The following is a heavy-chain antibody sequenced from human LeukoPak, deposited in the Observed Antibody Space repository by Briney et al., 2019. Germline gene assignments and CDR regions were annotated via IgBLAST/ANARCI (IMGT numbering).Heavy chain of an antibody. V-gene: IGHV4-38-2*02. J-gene: IGHJ2*01. CDR3: ARDGYSHGYLYWYFDL. CDR1: GYSISSGYY. D-gene: IGHD5-18*01. Sequence: SETLSLTCAVSGYSISSGYYWGWIRQPPGKGLEWIGSIYHSGSTYYNPSLKSRVTISVDTSKNQFSLKLSSVTAADTAVYYCARDGYSHGYLYWYFDLWGRGTLVTVSS. CDR2: IYHSGST.